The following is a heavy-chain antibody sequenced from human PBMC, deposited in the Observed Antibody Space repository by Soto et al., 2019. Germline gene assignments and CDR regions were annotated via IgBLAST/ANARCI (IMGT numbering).Heavy chain of an antibody. D-gene: IGHD5-12*01. V-gene: IGHV1-69*04. J-gene: IGHJ4*02. CDR3: ARDLRHSGYESKAGDFDY. CDR2: IIPILGIA. Sequence: GASVKVSCKASGGTFSSYTISWVRQAPGQGLEWMGRIIPILGIANYAQKFQGRVTITADKSTSTAYMELSSLRSEDTAVYYCARDLRHSGYESKAGDFDYWGQGTLVTVSS. CDR1: GGTFSSYT.